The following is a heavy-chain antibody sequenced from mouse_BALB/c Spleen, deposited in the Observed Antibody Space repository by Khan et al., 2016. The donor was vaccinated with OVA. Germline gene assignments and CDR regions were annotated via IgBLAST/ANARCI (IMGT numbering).Heavy chain of an antibody. CDR3: ARRFRTAYPVYYYPMDY. Sequence: IQLVQSGPELKKPGETVKISCKASGYTFTNYGLNWVKQAPGKGLKWMGWINTNIGEPTYAEEFKGRFDFSLETSATTAFLQINNHKNEDTATYFCARRFRTAYPVYYYPMDYWGQGTSVTVSS. CDR1: GYTFTNYG. J-gene: IGHJ4*01. CDR2: INTNIGEP. V-gene: IGHV9-3*02. D-gene: IGHD1-2*01.